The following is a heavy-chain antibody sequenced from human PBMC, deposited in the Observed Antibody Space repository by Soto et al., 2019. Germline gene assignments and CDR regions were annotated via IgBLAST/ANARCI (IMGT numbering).Heavy chain of an antibody. J-gene: IGHJ4*02. CDR1: GFTFSTFG. Sequence: QVHLVESGGGVVQPGRSLRLSCAASGFTFSTFGMHWVRQDPGKGLEWVAVISYDGSNKYYADSVKGRFTISRDISENTLYLQMNSLRAEDTAVYYCARDRAIAAAAIDIFDYWGQGTLVAVSS. CDR2: ISYDGSNK. V-gene: IGHV3-30*03. CDR3: ARDRAIAAAAIDIFDY. D-gene: IGHD6-13*01.